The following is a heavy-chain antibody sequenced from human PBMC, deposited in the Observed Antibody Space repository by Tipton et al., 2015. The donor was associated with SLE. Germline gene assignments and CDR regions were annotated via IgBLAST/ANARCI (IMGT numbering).Heavy chain of an antibody. J-gene: IGHJ4*02. D-gene: IGHD6-19*01. CDR1: GGSFSGYH. V-gene: IGHV4-34*01. CDR2: IADTGSP. CDR3: ARGPFQRWPPGAY. Sequence: TLSLTCAVYGGSFSGYHWTWFRQPPGQGLEWIGEIADTGSPNYNPSLKSRVTISLDTSKSQFSLILNSLTAADTAVYYCARGPFQRWPPGAYWGQGTLVTVSS.